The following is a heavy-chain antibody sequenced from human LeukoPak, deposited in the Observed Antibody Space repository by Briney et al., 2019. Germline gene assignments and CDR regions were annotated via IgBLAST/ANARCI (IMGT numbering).Heavy chain of an antibody. CDR2: ISGNSTYI. CDR1: GFTFASYS. J-gene: IGHJ4*02. Sequence: GGSLRLSCAASGFTFASYSVNWVRQAPGKGLEWVSSISGNSTYIYNAGSVKGRFTISRDNAQASLYLQMISLRADDTAVYYCARVSGRLERQSDLDYWGQGTLVIVSS. V-gene: IGHV3-21*01. D-gene: IGHD1-1*01. CDR3: ARVSGRLERQSDLDY.